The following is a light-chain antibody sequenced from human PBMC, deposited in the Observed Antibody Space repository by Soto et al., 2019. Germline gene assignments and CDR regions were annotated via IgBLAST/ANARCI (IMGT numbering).Light chain of an antibody. CDR2: DVS. CDR3: SSYTSSSTRV. J-gene: IGLJ1*01. Sequence: QSALTQPASVSGSPGQSITISCNRTSSDVGGYNYVSWYQQHPGKAPKLMIYDVSNRPSGVSYRFSGSKSGNTASLIISGLQAEDEADYYCSSYTSSSTRVFGTGTKVTVL. CDR1: SSDVGGYNY. V-gene: IGLV2-14*01.